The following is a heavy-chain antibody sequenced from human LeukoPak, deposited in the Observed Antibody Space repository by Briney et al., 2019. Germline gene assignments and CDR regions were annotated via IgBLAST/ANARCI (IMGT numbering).Heavy chain of an antibody. V-gene: IGHV4-39*01. Sequence: KPSETLSLTCTVSGGSISSSSYYWGWIRQPPGKGLEWIGSIYYSGSTYYNPSLKSRVTISVDTSKNQFSLKLSSVTAADTAVYYCARQLEWELLRGEEFDYWGQGTLVTVSS. D-gene: IGHD1-26*01. CDR3: ARQLEWELLRGEEFDY. CDR1: GGSISSSSYY. CDR2: IYYSGST. J-gene: IGHJ4*02.